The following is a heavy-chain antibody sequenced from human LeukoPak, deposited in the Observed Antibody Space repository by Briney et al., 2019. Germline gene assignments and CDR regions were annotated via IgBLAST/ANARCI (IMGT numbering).Heavy chain of an antibody. CDR2: IYYSGST. CDR3: ARAIVVVPAAKRGGAFDI. CDR1: GGSISSGDYY. D-gene: IGHD2-2*01. J-gene: IGHJ3*02. V-gene: IGHV4-30-4*01. Sequence: PSETLSLTCTVSGGSISSGDYYWSWIRQPPGKGREWVGYIYYSGSTYYNPSLKSRVTISVDTSKNQFSLKLSSVTAADTAVYYCARAIVVVPAAKRGGAFDIWGQGTMVTVSS.